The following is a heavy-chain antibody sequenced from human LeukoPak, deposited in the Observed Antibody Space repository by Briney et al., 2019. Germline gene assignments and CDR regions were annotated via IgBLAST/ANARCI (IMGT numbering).Heavy chain of an antibody. J-gene: IGHJ4*02. CDR3: ARKPGYCSSTSCYRVGAVYYFDY. D-gene: IGHD2-2*02. Sequence: SETLSLTCTVSGDSISSYYWSWIRHPPGKGLEWIGEINHSGGTNYNPSLKSRVTISVDTSKNQFSLKRSSVTAADTAVYYCARKPGYCSSTSCYRVGAVYYFDYWGQGTLVTVSS. V-gene: IGHV4-34*01. CDR2: INHSGGT. CDR1: GDSISSYY.